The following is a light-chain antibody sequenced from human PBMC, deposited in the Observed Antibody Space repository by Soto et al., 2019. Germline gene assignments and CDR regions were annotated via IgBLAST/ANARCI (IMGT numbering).Light chain of an antibody. Sequence: QSVLTQPASVCGSPGQSITISCTGTSSDVGGYNYVSWYQQHPGKAPKLVIYEVSNRPSGVSNRFSGSKSGNTASLTISGLQAEDEADYYCSSYTSSSTYVFGTGTKVTVL. CDR3: SSYTSSSTYV. CDR2: EVS. V-gene: IGLV2-14*01. J-gene: IGLJ1*01. CDR1: SSDVGGYNY.